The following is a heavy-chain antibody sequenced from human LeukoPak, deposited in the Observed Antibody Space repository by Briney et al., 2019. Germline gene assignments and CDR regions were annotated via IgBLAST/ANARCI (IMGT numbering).Heavy chain of an antibody. J-gene: IGHJ4*02. CDR2: ISGSGGST. CDR3: AKDPRVGYCSGGSCYSDPVDY. V-gene: IGHV3-23*01. CDR1: GFTFSSYA. Sequence: GGSLRLSCAASGFTFSSYAMSWVRQAPGKGLEWVSAISGSGGSTYYADSVKGRFTISRDNSKNTLYLRMNSLRAEDTAVYYCAKDPRVGYCSGGSCYSDPVDYWGQGTLVTVSS. D-gene: IGHD2-15*01.